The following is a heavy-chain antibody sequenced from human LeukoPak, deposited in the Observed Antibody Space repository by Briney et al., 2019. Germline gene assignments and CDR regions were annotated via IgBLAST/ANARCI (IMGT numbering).Heavy chain of an antibody. D-gene: IGHD3-10*01. CDR1: GGSISSHSYY. J-gene: IGHJ3*02. CDR3: ARSDGYGLVGI. CDR2: IYYTGST. V-gene: IGHV4-39*07. Sequence: SETLSLTCSVSGGSISSHSYYWGWIRQPPGKGLEWMGCIYYTGSTYDNPSLKSRVIIIIDTPKNHFSLTLSSVTAADTAVYYCARSDGYGLVGIWGQGTMVTVSS.